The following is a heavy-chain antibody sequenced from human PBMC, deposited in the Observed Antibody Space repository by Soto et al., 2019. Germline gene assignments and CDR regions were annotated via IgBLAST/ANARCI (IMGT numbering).Heavy chain of an antibody. D-gene: IGHD5-18*01. CDR1: SGSISSSNW. V-gene: IGHV4-4*02. J-gene: IGHJ4*02. CDR3: ARDGGYSYGLFDY. CDR2: IYHSGST. Sequence: SETLSLTCAVSSGSISSSNWWSWVRQPPGKGLEWIGEIYHSGSTNYNPSLKSQVTISVDKSKNQFPLKLGSVTAADTAVYYCARDGGYSYGLFDYWGQGTLVTVSS.